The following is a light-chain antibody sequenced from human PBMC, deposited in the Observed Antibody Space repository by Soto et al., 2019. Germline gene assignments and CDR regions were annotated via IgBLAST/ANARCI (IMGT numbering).Light chain of an antibody. CDR3: QQYGSSPLT. Sequence: EIVLTQCPATLSLSPGERATLSCGASQSVSGTYLAWYQQKPGLAPRLLIYDASNRATGIPDRFSGSGSGTDFTLTISRLEPEDFAVYYCQQYGSSPLTFGGGTKVDIK. CDR2: DAS. CDR1: QSVSGTY. V-gene: IGKV3D-20*01. J-gene: IGKJ4*01.